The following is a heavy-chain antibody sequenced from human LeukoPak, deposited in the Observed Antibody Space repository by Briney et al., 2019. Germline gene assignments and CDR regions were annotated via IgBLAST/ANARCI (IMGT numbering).Heavy chain of an antibody. CDR3: ARGIAARLEFDY. V-gene: IGHV4-59*01. J-gene: IGHJ4*02. Sequence: SETLSLTRTVSGGSISSYYWSWIRQPPGKGLEWIGYIYYSGSTNYNPSLKSRVTISVDTSKNQFSLKLSSVTAADTAVYYCARGIAARLEFDYWGQGTLVTVSS. D-gene: IGHD6-6*01. CDR1: GGSISSYY. CDR2: IYYSGST.